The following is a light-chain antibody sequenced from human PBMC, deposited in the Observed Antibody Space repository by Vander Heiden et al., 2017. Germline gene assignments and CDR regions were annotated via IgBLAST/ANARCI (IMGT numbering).Light chain of an antibody. CDR1: QGISSY. Sequence: AIRLTQPPASFSASTGDRVTITCRASQGISSYLAWYQQKPGKAPKLLIYDASTLESGVPSRFSGSGSGTDFTLTISCLESEDFATYYCQQYYSYPRTFGRGTKVEIK. V-gene: IGKV1-8*01. J-gene: IGKJ1*01. CDR2: DAS. CDR3: QQYYSYPRT.